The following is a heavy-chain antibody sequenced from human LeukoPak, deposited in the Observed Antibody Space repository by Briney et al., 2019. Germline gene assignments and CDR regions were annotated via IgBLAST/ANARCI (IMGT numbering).Heavy chain of an antibody. CDR1: GGSINSGAYF. D-gene: IGHD2-15*01. Sequence: SETLTLTCTVSGGSINSGAYFWSRIRQHPVKGLEWFGYVSYSGTTYYNPSLKSRTSISLDTSKNQFSLRLDSVTAGDTAMYYCARAEPSFCSGGSCSSWIDAFDIWGQGKMVTVSS. V-gene: IGHV4-31*03. CDR2: VSYSGTT. CDR3: ARAEPSFCSGGSCSSWIDAFDI. J-gene: IGHJ3*02.